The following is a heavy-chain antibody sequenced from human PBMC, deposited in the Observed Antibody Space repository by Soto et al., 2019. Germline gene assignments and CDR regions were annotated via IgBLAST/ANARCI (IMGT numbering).Heavy chain of an antibody. CDR3: ARYRSLDP. J-gene: IGHJ5*02. CDR1: GFILRNYW. CDR2: IKEDGSEK. D-gene: IGHD3-16*02. V-gene: IGHV3-7*03. Sequence: VGPLRLSCADSGFILRNYWMSWVRQAPGMGLRWVASIKEDGSEKYYVDPVKGRFTISRENAKNSLYLQMNSLRAEDTAVYYCARYRSLDPWGQGILVTVSS.